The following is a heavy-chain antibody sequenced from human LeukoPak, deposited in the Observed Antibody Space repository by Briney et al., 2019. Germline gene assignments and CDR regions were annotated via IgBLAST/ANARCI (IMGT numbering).Heavy chain of an antibody. J-gene: IGHJ4*02. Sequence: SETLSLTCTVSGGSISSYYWSWIRQPAGKGLEWIGRIYTSGSTNYNPSLKSQVTMSVDTSKNQFSLKLSSVTAADTAVYYCARGGYSSGWYPTYYFDYWGQGTLVTVSS. V-gene: IGHV4-4*07. D-gene: IGHD6-19*01. CDR2: IYTSGST. CDR3: ARGGYSSGWYPTYYFDY. CDR1: GGSISSYY.